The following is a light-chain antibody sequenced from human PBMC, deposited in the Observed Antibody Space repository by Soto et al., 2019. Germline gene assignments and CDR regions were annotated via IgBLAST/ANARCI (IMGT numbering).Light chain of an antibody. V-gene: IGKV3-15*01. CDR1: QTINNN. CDR3: QPYNNWPLT. Sequence: VMTQAPATLSVSPGERATLSFRASQTINNNVAWYQLKDGQVPRLLIYGASTRAADVPARFSGSRSGAEFTLTINSLQSEDFAVYYCQPYNNWPLTFGGGTKVDIK. CDR2: GAS. J-gene: IGKJ4*01.